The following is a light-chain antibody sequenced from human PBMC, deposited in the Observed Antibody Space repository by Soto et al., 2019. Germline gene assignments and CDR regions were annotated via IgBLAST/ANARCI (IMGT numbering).Light chain of an antibody. Sequence: QSVLTQPPSVSGAPGQRVTMSCTGSSSNIGAGHDVHWYQHLPGTAPKLLIYGNSNRPSGVPDRFSASKSATSASLAITGLQAEDEADYYCQSFDSSLSGSVFGGGTKLTVL. CDR3: QSFDSSLSGSV. V-gene: IGLV1-40*01. CDR1: SSNIGAGHD. J-gene: IGLJ3*02. CDR2: GNS.